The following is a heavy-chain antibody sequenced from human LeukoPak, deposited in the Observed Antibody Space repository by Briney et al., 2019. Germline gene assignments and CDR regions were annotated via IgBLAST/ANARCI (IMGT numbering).Heavy chain of an antibody. CDR3: ARLSGSQPSPY. J-gene: IGHJ4*02. CDR2: IYHSRTT. CDR1: GGSISSYY. D-gene: IGHD1-26*01. Sequence: SETLSLTCTVSGGSISSYYWSWIRQPPEKGLEWIGDIYHSRTTNYNPSLKSRVTISVDTSKNQFSLKLSSVTAPDTAVYYCARLSGSQPSPYWGRGTLVSVSS. V-gene: IGHV4-59*08.